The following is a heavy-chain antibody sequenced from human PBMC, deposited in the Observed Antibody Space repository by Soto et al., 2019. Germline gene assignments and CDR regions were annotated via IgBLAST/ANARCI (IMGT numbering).Heavy chain of an antibody. Sequence: ASVKVSCKASGYTFTSYDINWVRQATGQGLEWMGWMNPNSGNTGYAQKFQGRVTMTINPDTSKNQFSLQLTSVTPEDTAVYYCTRNVGWSWLDSWGQGTLVTVSS. J-gene: IGHJ5*01. CDR1: GYTFTSYD. CDR2: MNPNSGNT. V-gene: IGHV1-8*01. CDR3: TRNVGWSWLDS. D-gene: IGHD3-3*01.